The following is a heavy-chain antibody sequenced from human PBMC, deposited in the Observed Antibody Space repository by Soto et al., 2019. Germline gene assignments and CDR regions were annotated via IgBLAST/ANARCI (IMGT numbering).Heavy chain of an antibody. J-gene: IGHJ2*01. Sequence: GGSLRLSCGAPGVTFKDYGMHWVRQAPGKGLEWVAVISYDGRQTYYADSVKGRFTISKDKSKRTLFLQMNSLRVDDTAVYYCARDGWGSNWYFDLWGRGTLVTVSS. CDR2: ISYDGRQT. V-gene: IGHV3-30*03. CDR1: GVTFKDYG. CDR3: ARDGWGSNWYFDL. D-gene: IGHD3-16*01.